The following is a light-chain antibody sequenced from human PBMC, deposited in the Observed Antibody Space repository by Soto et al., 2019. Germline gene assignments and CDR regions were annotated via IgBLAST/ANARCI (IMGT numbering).Light chain of an antibody. CDR2: DAS. J-gene: IGKJ2*01. CDR1: QSIGSY. Sequence: EIVLTQSPATLSLSPGERATLSCRASQSIGSYLAWYQQKPGQAPRLFIYDASNRATGIPARFSGSGSGTDFTLTISSLEPEDFALYYCQQRSNWPRGYTFGQGTKLEIK. V-gene: IGKV3-11*01. CDR3: QQRSNWPRGYT.